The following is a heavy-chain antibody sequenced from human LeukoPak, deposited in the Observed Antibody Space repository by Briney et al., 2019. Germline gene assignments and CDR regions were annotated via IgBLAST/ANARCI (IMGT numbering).Heavy chain of an antibody. V-gene: IGHV3-30*04. Sequence: GGSLRLSCAASGFTFSSYAMHWVRQAPGKGLEWVAVISYDGSNKYYADFVKGRFTISRDNSKNTLYLQMESLTPEDTAVYYCVRDGGSLTLSNTGNYFDYWGQGTRVTVSS. CDR3: VRDGGSLTLSNTGNYFDY. CDR2: ISYDGSNK. CDR1: GFTFSSYA. D-gene: IGHD3-16*01. J-gene: IGHJ4*02.